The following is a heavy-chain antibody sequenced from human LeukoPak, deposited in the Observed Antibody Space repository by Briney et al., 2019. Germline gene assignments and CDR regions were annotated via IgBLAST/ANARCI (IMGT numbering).Heavy chain of an antibody. D-gene: IGHD3-22*01. V-gene: IGHV4-30-4*08. CDR1: GGSISSGDYY. J-gene: IGHJ4*02. Sequence: PSQTLSLTCTVSGGSISSGDYYWSWIRQPPGKGLEWIGYIYYSGGTYYNPSLKSRVTISVDTSKIQFSLKLSSVTAADTAVYYCARHFDGWVYYYDSSGTPYYFDYWGQGTLVTVSS. CDR3: ARHFDGWVYYYDSSGTPYYFDY. CDR2: IYYSGGT.